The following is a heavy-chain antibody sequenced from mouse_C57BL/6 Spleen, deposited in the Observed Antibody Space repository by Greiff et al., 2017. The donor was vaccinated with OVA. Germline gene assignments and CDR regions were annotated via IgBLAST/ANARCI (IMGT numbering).Heavy chain of an antibody. Sequence: EVQRVESGGGLVKPGGSLKLSCAASGFTFSDYGIHWVRQAPEKGLEWVAYISSGSSTIYYADTVKGRFTISRDNAKNTLFLQMTSLRSEDTAMYYCARDRGYAMDYWGQGTSVTVSS. V-gene: IGHV5-17*01. J-gene: IGHJ4*01. CDR2: ISSGSSTI. CDR3: ARDRGYAMDY. CDR1: GFTFSDYG.